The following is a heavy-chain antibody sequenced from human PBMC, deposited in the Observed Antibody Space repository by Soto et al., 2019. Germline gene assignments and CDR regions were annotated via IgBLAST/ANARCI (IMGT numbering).Heavy chain of an antibody. J-gene: IGHJ4*02. D-gene: IGHD6-19*01. CDR2: ISAGGDST. V-gene: IGHV3-23*01. CDR3: AKDHGYAGGWHTPYYFDS. Sequence: GGSLRLSCAASGFTFSSYAMSWVRQSPGKGLEWVSSISAGGDSTYYADSVKGRFTITRDNSKNTLYLQMNSLRAADTAIYYCAKDHGYAGGWHTPYYFDSWGQGTLVTVSS. CDR1: GFTFSSYA.